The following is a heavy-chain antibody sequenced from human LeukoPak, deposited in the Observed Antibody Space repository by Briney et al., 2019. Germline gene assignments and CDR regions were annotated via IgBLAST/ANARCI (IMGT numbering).Heavy chain of an antibody. Sequence: PGGSLRLSCATSGFTFSSFSMNWVRQAPGKGLEWISYIKSDSSTIYYADSVKGRFSISRDNSKNTLYLQMHSLRAEDTAVYYCARDKGYCSGGSCYLGMDVWGQGTTVTVSS. J-gene: IGHJ6*02. D-gene: IGHD2-15*01. CDR1: GFTFSSFS. CDR2: IKSDSSTI. V-gene: IGHV3-48*01. CDR3: ARDKGYCSGGSCYLGMDV.